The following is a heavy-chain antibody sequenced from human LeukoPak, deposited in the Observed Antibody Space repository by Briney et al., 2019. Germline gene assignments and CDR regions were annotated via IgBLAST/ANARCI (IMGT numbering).Heavy chain of an antibody. CDR1: GGSISSYY. V-gene: IGHV4-59*01. D-gene: IGHD3-22*01. Sequence: SETLSLTCTVSGGSISSYYWSWIRQPPGKGLEWIGYIYYSGSTNYNPSLKSRVTISIDTSKNQFSLKLSSVTAADTAVYYCARAYDSSGYYPFDYWGQGTLVTVSS. J-gene: IGHJ4*02. CDR2: IYYSGST. CDR3: ARAYDSSGYYPFDY.